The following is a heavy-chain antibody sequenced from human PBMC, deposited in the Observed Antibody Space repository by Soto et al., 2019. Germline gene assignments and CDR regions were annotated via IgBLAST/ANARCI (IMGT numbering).Heavy chain of an antibody. CDR1: GFTFSSYA. D-gene: IGHD6-19*01. CDR3: AKIIAVAAYKSPFDY. V-gene: IGHV3-23*01. J-gene: IGHJ4*02. Sequence: GGSLRLSCAASGFTFSSYAMSWVRQAPGKGLEWVSAISGSGGSTYYADSVKGRFTISRDNSKNALYLQMNSLRAEDTAVYYCAKIIAVAAYKSPFDYWGQGTLVTVSS. CDR2: ISGSGGST.